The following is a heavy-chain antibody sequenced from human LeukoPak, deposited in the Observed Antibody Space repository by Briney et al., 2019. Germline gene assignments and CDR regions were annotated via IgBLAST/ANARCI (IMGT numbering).Heavy chain of an antibody. CDR3: AGLPRNDYGDYPDY. V-gene: IGHV3-23*01. CDR2: ISGSGGKT. CDR1: GFTFSTYA. Sequence: GGSLRLSCAASGFTFSTYAMSWVRQAPGTGLDWVSAISGSGGKTYYADSVKGRFTISRDNSKKTLYLQMNSLRAEDTAVYYCAGLPRNDYGDYPDYWGQGTLVTVSS. J-gene: IGHJ4*02. D-gene: IGHD4-17*01.